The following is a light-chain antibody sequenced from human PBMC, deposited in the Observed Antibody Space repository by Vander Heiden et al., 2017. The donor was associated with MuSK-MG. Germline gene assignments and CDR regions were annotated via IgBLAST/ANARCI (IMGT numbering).Light chain of an antibody. CDR3: QMDNNVPHT. CDR1: EAINNN. Sequence: DIQLTQSPSSLSASVGDRVTITCRTSEAINNNLDWYQQKPGKTPKLLISIASRLQSGVPSRFRGSDSRTNFTLTISSLQPEDIATYYCQMDNNVPHTYGHGTKVDVK. J-gene: IGKJ3*01. V-gene: IGKV1-27*01. CDR2: IAS.